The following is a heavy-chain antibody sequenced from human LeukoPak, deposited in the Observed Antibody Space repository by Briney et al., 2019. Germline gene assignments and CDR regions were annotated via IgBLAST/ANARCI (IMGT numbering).Heavy chain of an antibody. Sequence: PGGSLRPSCATSGFPFSDFSMTWVRQAPGKGLEWISTTNSGGTTTYYAESVKGRFTISRDNSKNALYLQMSSLRVEDTAIYYCAKQSYARSLGEGGPGTLVTVYS. V-gene: IGHV3-23*01. D-gene: IGHD2-8*01. CDR2: TNSGGTTT. CDR1: GFPFSDFS. CDR3: AKQSYARSLGE. J-gene: IGHJ4*02.